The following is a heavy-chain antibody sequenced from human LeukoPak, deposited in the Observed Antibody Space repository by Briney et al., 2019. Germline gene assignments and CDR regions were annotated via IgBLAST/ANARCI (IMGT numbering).Heavy chain of an antibody. CDR1: GYIFTDYY. CDR2: FNPASGGT. V-gene: IGHV1-2*02. J-gene: IGHJ3*02. Sequence: EASVKVSCKASGYIFTDYYMHWVRQAPGQVLEWMGWFNPASGGTKYAQKFQGRVTRTRDTSINTAYMELSSLGLDDTAVYYCARGLYYGGNQRAHDAFDIWGQGTLVTVSS. CDR3: ARGLYYGGNQRAHDAFDI. D-gene: IGHD4-23*01.